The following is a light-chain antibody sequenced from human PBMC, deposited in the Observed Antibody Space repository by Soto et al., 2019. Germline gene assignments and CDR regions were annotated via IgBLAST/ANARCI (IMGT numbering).Light chain of an antibody. CDR3: SSYAGSNNFV. J-gene: IGLJ1*01. CDR2: EVS. CDR1: TSDVGIYNY. Sequence: QSVLTQPPSASWSPGQSVTISCTGSTSDVGIYNYVSWYQQHPGEAPKLMLYEVSKRPSGVPDRFSGSKSGNTASLTVSGLQADDEADYYCSSYAGSNNFVFGTGTKVTVL. V-gene: IGLV2-8*01.